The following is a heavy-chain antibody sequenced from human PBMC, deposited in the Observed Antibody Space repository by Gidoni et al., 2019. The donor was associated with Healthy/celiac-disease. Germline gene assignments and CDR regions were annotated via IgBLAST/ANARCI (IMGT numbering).Heavy chain of an antibody. V-gene: IGHV4-61*02. CDR3: AREEDSSTRGGVDY. J-gene: IGHJ4*02. CDR2: SYPSGST. CDR1: GGSISSGSYY. D-gene: IGHD6-6*01. Sequence: QVQLQESGPGLVKPSQTLSLTFTVSGGSISSGSYYWSWIRQPAGKGLEWIGRSYPSGSTNYNPPLKSRVTISGDTSKNQFSLKLSSVTAADTAVDYCAREEDSSTRGGVDYWGQGTLVTVSS.